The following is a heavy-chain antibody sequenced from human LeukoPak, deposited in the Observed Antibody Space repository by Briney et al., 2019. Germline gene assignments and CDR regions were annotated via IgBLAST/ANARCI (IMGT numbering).Heavy chain of an antibody. CDR3: ARVVGLGSGSYYFDY. Sequence: PSETLSLTCNVSGGSISGFYWTWIRQPPGGALEWLGYIFYTGSTSYHPSLKSRVTMSLDTSKNQFSLWLSSVTATDTAVYYCARVVGLGSGSYYFDYWGQGTLVTVSS. D-gene: IGHD1-26*01. V-gene: IGHV4-59*08. CDR1: GGSISGFY. CDR2: IFYTGST. J-gene: IGHJ4*02.